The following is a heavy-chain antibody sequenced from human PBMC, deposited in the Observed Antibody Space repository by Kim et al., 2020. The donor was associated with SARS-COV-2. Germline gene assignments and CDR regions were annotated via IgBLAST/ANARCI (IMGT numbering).Heavy chain of an antibody. CDR1: GGSISSSSYY. CDR2: IYYSGST. J-gene: IGHJ2*01. CDR3: ARHNDQRSSSWGSNFDL. Sequence: SETLSLTCTVSGGSISSSSYYWGWIRQPPGKGLEWIGSIYYSGSTYYNPSLKSRVTISVDTSKNQFSLKLSSVTAADTAVYYCARHNDQRSSSWGSNFDLWGRGTLVTVSS. V-gene: IGHV4-39*01. D-gene: IGHD6-13*01.